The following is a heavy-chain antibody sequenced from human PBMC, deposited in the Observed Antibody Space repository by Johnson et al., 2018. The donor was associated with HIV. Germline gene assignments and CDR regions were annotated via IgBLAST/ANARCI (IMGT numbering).Heavy chain of an antibody. CDR1: GFTFSSYA. V-gene: IGHV3-23*04. CDR3: AKKQAAAGTGGGAFDI. Sequence: VQLVESGGGVVQPGRSLRLSCAASGFTFSSYAMHWVRQAPGKGLEWVSAISGTGGTTYYADSVRGRFSISRNKSKTTLYLQMNSLRTEDTAVYYCAKKQAAAGTGGGAFDIWGQGTMVTVSS. J-gene: IGHJ3*02. CDR2: ISGTGGTT. D-gene: IGHD6-13*01.